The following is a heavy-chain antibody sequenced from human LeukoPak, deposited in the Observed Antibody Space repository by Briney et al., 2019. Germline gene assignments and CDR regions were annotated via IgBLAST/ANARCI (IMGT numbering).Heavy chain of an antibody. Sequence: ASVKVSCKASGYTFTSYAMNWVRQAPGQGLEWMGWINTNTRNPTYAQGFTGRFVFSLDTSVSTAYLQISSLKAEDTAVYYCAIGGYGSGTETGFDYWGQGTLVTVSS. V-gene: IGHV7-4-1*02. CDR3: AIGGYGSGTETGFDY. CDR2: INTNTRNP. J-gene: IGHJ4*02. D-gene: IGHD3-10*01. CDR1: GYTFTSYA.